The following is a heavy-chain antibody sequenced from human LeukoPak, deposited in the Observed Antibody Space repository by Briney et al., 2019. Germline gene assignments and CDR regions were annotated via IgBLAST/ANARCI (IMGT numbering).Heavy chain of an antibody. V-gene: IGHV3-23*01. Sequence: GGSLRLSCAVSGFTLSNYGMSWVHQAPGKGLEWVAGVSGSGGSTNYAESVKGRFTVFRDKFIDTLYLHMSSLRVEDSALYFCVRDGAQPGYYFDFWGQGSLVTVSS. CDR2: VSGSGGST. D-gene: IGHD1-26*01. CDR1: GFTLSNYG. CDR3: VRDGAQPGYYFDF. J-gene: IGHJ4*02.